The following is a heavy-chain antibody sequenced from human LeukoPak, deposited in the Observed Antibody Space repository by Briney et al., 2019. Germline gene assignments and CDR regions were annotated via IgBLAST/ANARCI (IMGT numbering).Heavy chain of an antibody. J-gene: IGHJ3*02. CDR3: ARRPSIAAVSIDAFDI. CDR2: IYPGDSDT. V-gene: IGHV5-51*01. CDR1: GYSFTSYW. D-gene: IGHD6-13*01. Sequence: PGESLKISCKGSGYSFTSYWIGWVRQMPGKGLEWMGIIYPGDSDTRYSPSFQGQVTISVDKSISTAYLQWSSLKASDTAIYYCARRPSIAAVSIDAFDIWGQGTMVTVSS.